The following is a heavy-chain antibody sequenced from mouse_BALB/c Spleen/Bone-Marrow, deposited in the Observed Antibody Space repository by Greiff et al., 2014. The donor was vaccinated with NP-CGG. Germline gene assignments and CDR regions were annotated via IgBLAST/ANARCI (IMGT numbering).Heavy chain of an antibody. D-gene: IGHD2-10*02. J-gene: IGHJ4*01. CDR3: ARNPYGNYAMDY. V-gene: IGHV2-6*02. CDR1: GFSLTSYG. Sequence: VQLVESGPGLVAPSQSLSITCTVSGFSLTSYGVHWVRQPPGKGLEWLVVIWSDGNTTYNSALESRLSISKDNSKSQVFLKMNSLQTDDTAMYYCARNPYGNYAMDYWGQGTSVTVSS. CDR2: IWSDGNT.